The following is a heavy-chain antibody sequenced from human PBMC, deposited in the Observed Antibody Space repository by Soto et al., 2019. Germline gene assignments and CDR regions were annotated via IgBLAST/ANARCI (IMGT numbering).Heavy chain of an antibody. J-gene: IGHJ6*02. D-gene: IGHD2-2*01. CDR2: ISGSGGST. CDR1: GFTFSSYA. V-gene: IGHV3-23*01. CDR3: AKEVVPTAIAGSYYYGMDV. Sequence: PGGSLRLSCAASGFTFSSYAMSWVRQAPGKGLEWVSAISGSGGSTYYADSVKGRFTISRDYSKNTPYLQMNSLRAEDTAVYYCAKEVVPTAIAGSYYYGMDVWGQGTTVTVSS.